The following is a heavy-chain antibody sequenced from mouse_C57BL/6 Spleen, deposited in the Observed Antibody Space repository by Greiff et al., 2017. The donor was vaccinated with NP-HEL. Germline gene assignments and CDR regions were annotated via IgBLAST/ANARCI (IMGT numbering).Heavy chain of an antibody. D-gene: IGHD2-4*01. CDR1: GSAFSSSW. Sequence: VQLQQSGPELVKPGASVKISCKASGSAFSSSWMNWVQQRPGKGLEWIGRIYPGDGDTNYNGKFKGKATLTADQSSSTAYMQLSSLTSADSAVYFCARNYDYDNYAMDYWGQGTSVTVSS. CDR3: ARNYDYDNYAMDY. J-gene: IGHJ4*01. CDR2: IYPGDGDT. V-gene: IGHV1-82*01.